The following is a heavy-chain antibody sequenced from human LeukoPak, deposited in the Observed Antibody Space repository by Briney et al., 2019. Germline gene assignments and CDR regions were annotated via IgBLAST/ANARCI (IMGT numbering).Heavy chain of an antibody. J-gene: IGHJ6*03. CDR2: ISTSSSYI. Sequence: GGSLRLSCAASGFTFSSYSMNWVRQAPGKGLEWVWSISTSSSYIYYADSVKGRFTISRDNAKNSLYLQMNSLRAEDTAVYYCARDGKCGYCSGGSCYLYYYYYMDVWGKGTTVTVSS. CDR3: ARDGKCGYCSGGSCYLYYYYYMDV. CDR1: GFTFSSYS. V-gene: IGHV3-21*01. D-gene: IGHD2-15*01.